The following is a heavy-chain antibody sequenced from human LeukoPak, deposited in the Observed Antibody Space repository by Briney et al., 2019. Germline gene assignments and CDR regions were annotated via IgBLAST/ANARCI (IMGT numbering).Heavy chain of an antibody. V-gene: IGHV3-21*01. CDR2: ISSSSSYI. J-gene: IGHJ6*03. CDR3: ARDVVDIVATNYYYYMDV. CDR1: GFTFSSYS. Sequence: GGSLRLSCAASGFTFSSYSMNWVRQAPGKGLEWVSSISSSSSYIYYADSVKGRFTISRDNAKNSLYLQMNSLRAEDTAVYYCARDVVDIVATNYYYYMDVWGKGTTVTISS. D-gene: IGHD5-12*01.